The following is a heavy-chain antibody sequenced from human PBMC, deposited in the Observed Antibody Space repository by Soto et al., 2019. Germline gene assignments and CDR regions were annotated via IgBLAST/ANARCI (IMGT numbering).Heavy chain of an antibody. CDR3: ARPFLWYSSSWSDNWYFDL. J-gene: IGHJ2*01. D-gene: IGHD6-13*01. V-gene: IGHV2-26*01. CDR1: GFSLSNARMG. Sequence: QVTLKESGPVLVKPTETLTLTCTVSGFSLSNARMGVSWIRQPQGKALEWLAHIFSNDEKSYSTSLKSRLTISKHTSKSPVVLTMTNMDPVDTATYYCARPFLWYSSSWSDNWYFDLWGRGTLVTVSS. CDR2: IFSNDEK.